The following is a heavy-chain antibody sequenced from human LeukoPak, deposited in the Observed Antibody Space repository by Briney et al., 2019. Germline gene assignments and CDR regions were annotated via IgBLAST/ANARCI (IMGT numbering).Heavy chain of an antibody. CDR1: GGSFSGYY. D-gene: IGHD6-13*01. Sequence: PSETLSLTCAVYGGSFSGYYWSWIRQPPGKGLEWIGEINHSGSTNYNPSLKSRVTISVDTSKNQFSLKLCSVTAADTAVYYCARAARDGSSWYSYYYYGMDVWGQGTTVTVSS. J-gene: IGHJ6*02. V-gene: IGHV4-34*01. CDR2: INHSGST. CDR3: ARAARDGSSWYSYYYYGMDV.